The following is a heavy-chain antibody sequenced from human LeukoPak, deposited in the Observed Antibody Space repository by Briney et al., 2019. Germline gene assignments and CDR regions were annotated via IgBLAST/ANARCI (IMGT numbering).Heavy chain of an antibody. CDR3: AKQSCSSTSCYIDY. J-gene: IGHJ4*02. V-gene: IGHV3-23*01. D-gene: IGHD2-2*02. Sequence: GGSLRLSCAASGFTFSSYAMSWVRQAPGKGLEWVSAISGSGGSTYYADSVKGRFTISRDNSKNTLYLQMNSLRAEDTAVYYCAKQSCSSTSCYIDYWGQGTLVTVSS. CDR1: GFTFSSYA. CDR2: ISGSGGST.